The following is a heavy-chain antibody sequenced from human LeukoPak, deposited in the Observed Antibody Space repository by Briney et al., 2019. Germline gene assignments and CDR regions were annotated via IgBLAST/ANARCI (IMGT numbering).Heavy chain of an antibody. D-gene: IGHD6-19*01. CDR2: IHTSGST. CDR1: GGSISNYP. CDR3: ARRDISSGWSFDY. Sequence: SETLSLTCTVSGGSISNYPWSWIRQPAGKGLERSGQIHTSGSTNYNHPLKSRVSMSIDTTEDQVSLTIRSVTAADTAFYYCARRDISSGWSFDYWGQGTLVTVSS. J-gene: IGHJ4*02. V-gene: IGHV4-4*07.